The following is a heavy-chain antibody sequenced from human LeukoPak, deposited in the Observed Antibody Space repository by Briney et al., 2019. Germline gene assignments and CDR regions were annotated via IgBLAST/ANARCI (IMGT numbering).Heavy chain of an antibody. J-gene: IGHJ4*02. Sequence: GASVKVSCKASGYTFTSYDINWVRQATGQGLEWMGWMNPNSGNTGYAQKFQGRVTITRNTSISTAYMELSSLRSEDTAVYYCARGKYGSGSYFFDYWGQGTLVTVSS. CDR3: ARGKYGSGSYFFDY. D-gene: IGHD3-10*01. CDR2: MNPNSGNT. CDR1: GYTFTSYD. V-gene: IGHV1-8*03.